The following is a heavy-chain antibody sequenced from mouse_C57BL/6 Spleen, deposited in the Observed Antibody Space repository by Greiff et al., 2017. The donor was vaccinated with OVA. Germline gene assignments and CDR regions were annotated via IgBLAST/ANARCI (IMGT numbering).Heavy chain of an antibody. J-gene: IGHJ4*01. CDR1: GYTFTDYN. V-gene: IGHV1-18*01. Sequence: VQLKESGPELVKPGASVKIPCKASGYTFTDYNMDWVKQSHGKSLEWIGDINPNNGGTIYNQKFKGKATLTVDKSSSTAYMELRSLTSEDTAVYYCARGSLSRAMDYWGQGTSVTVAS. CDR3: ARGSLSRAMDY. CDR2: INPNNGGT.